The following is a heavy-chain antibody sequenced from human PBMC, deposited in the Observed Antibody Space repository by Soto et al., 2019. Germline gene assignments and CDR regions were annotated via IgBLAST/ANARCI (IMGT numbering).Heavy chain of an antibody. D-gene: IGHD6-6*01. V-gene: IGHV4-31*03. J-gene: IGHJ4*02. CDR2: IYDTESA. Sequence: QVQLQEPGPGLVKPSQTLSLTCSVSGESISSGGYYWSWIRHLPGKGLEWIGYIYDTESAYYNPSLKSRVSISMDTSENHFAMRLTSVTAADSAVYYCARASSSSSAADYWGQGLQVTVSS. CDR3: ARASSSSSAADY. CDR1: GESISSGGYY.